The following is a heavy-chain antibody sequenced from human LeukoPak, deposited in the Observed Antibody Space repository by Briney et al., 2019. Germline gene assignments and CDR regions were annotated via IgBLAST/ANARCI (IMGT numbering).Heavy chain of an antibody. CDR1: GGSISSYY. Sequence: SETLSLTCTVSGGSISSYYWSWIRQPPGKGLEWIGYIYYSGSTNYNPSLKSRVAISVDTSKNQFSLKLSSVTAADTAVYYCARAQRKPNYFDYWGQGTLVTVSS. D-gene: IGHD5-24*01. J-gene: IGHJ4*02. CDR2: IYYSGST. CDR3: ARAQRKPNYFDY. V-gene: IGHV4-59*01.